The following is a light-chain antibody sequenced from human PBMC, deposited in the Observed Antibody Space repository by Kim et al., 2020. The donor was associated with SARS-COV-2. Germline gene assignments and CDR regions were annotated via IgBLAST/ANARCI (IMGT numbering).Light chain of an antibody. J-gene: IGKJ5*01. CDR1: QRINNW. CDR2: TIS. Sequence: ASVGDRVTITCRASQRINNWLAWYQQKPGKDPKVLIYTISTLESGVPSRFSGSGSGTEFTLTISSLQPDDFATYYCQQYNSYPITFGQGTRLEIK. V-gene: IGKV1-5*03. CDR3: QQYNSYPIT.